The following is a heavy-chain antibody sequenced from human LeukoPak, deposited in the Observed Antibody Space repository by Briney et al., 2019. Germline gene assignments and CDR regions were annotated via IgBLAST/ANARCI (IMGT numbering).Heavy chain of an antibody. CDR3: ATDVRESYYDSSGYSDC. D-gene: IGHD3-22*01. V-gene: IGHV3-53*01. CDR2: IYSGGST. CDR1: GFTVSSNY. J-gene: IGHJ4*02. Sequence: PGGSLRLSCAASGFTVSSNYMSWVRQAPGKGLEWVSVIYSGGSTYYADSVKGRFTISRDNSKNTLYLQMNSLRAEDTAVYYCATDVRESYYDSSGYSDCWGQGTLVTVSS.